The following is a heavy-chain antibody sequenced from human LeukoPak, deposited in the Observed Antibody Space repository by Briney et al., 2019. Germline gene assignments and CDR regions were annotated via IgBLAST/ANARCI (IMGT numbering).Heavy chain of an antibody. CDR1: GFTFSSYG. J-gene: IGHJ6*02. Sequence: GGSLRLSCAASGFTFSSYGMHWVRQAPGKGLEWVAVIWYDGSNKYYADSVKGRFTISRDNSKNTLYLQMSSLRAEDTAVYYCAKELGMSGMDVWGQGTTVTVSS. CDR2: IWYDGSNK. V-gene: IGHV3-30*02. D-gene: IGHD6-13*01. CDR3: AKELGMSGMDV.